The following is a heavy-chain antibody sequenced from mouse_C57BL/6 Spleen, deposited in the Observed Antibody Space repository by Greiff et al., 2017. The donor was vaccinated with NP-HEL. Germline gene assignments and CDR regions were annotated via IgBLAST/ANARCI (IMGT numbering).Heavy chain of an antibody. CDR1: GFNIKDDY. J-gene: IGHJ3*01. Sequence: EVQLQQSGAELVRPGASVKLSCTASGFNIKDDYMHWVKQRPEQGLEWIGWIDPENGDTEYASKFQGKATITADTSSNTAYLPLSSLTSEDTAVYYCTSGKRAWFAYWGQGTLVTVSA. CDR3: TSGKRAWFAY. V-gene: IGHV14-4*01. D-gene: IGHD4-1*01. CDR2: IDPENGDT.